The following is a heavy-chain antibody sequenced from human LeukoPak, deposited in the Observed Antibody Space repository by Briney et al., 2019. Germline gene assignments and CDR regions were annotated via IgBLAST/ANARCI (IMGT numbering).Heavy chain of an antibody. D-gene: IGHD6-6*01. CDR2: INHSGST. V-gene: IGHV4-34*01. J-gene: IGHJ6*03. CDR3: ARVKYSSPNYYYYYYRDV. Sequence: PSETLSLTCAVYGGSFSGYYWSWIRQPPGKGLEWIGEINHSGSTNYNPSLKSRVTISVDTSKNQFSLKLSSVTAADTAVYYCARVKYSSPNYYYYYYRDVWGKGTTVTVSS. CDR1: GGSFSGYY.